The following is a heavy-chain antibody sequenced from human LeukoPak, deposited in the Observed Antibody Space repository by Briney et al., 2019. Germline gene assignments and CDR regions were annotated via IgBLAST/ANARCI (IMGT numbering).Heavy chain of an antibody. D-gene: IGHD3-3*01. CDR1: GFTFSSYG. V-gene: IGHV3-30*18. Sequence: GGSLRLSCAASGFTFSSYGMHWVRQAPGKGLEWVAVISYDGSNKYYADSVKGRFTISRDNSKNTLYLQMNSLRAEDTAVYYCAKVSKRSAYYYYGMDVWGQGTTLTVSS. J-gene: IGHJ6*02. CDR2: ISYDGSNK. CDR3: AKVSKRSAYYYYGMDV.